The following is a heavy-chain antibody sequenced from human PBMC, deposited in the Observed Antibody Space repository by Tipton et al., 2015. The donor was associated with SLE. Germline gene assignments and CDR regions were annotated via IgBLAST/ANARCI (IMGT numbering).Heavy chain of an antibody. CDR1: GFTFSTYS. J-gene: IGHJ4*02. CDR3: AREGDGFYLDY. CDR2: MSSSGSTI. V-gene: IGHV3-48*04. Sequence: SLRLSCAASGFTFSTYSMSWVRQAPGKGLEWVSYMSSSGSTIYYANSVKGRFTISRDNSMNSVSLRMTSLRAEDTALYYCAREGDGFYLDYWGQGTLVAVSS. D-gene: IGHD5-24*01.